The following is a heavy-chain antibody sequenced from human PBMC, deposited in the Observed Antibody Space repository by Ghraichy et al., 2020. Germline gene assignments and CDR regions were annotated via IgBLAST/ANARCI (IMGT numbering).Heavy chain of an antibody. V-gene: IGHV4-34*01. CDR2: INHSGST. J-gene: IGHJ4*02. CDR1: GGSFSGYY. CDR3: ARRYYFDY. Sequence: SETLSLTCAVYGGSFSGYYWSWIRQPPGKGLEWIGEINHSGSTNYNPSLKSRVTISVDTSKNQFSLKLSSVTAADTAVYYCARRYYFDYWGQGTLVTVSS.